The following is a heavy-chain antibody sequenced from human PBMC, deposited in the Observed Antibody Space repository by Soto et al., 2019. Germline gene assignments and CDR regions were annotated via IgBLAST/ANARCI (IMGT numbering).Heavy chain of an antibody. CDR1: GYTFTGYY. Sequence: AASVKVSCKASGYTFTGYYMHWVRQAPGQGLEWMGWINPNSGGTNYAQKFQGRVTMTRDTSISTAYMELSRLRSDDTAVYYCARGLGYCSSTSCWGIWGQGTTVTVSS. V-gene: IGHV1-2*02. D-gene: IGHD2-2*01. J-gene: IGHJ6*02. CDR3: ARGLGYCSSTSCWGI. CDR2: INPNSGGT.